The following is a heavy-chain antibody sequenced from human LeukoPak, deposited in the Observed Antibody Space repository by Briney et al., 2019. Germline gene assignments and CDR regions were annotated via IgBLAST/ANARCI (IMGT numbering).Heavy chain of an antibody. CDR1: GGSISSYY. CDR2: IYYSGST. D-gene: IGHD3-22*01. Sequence: SETLSLTCTVSGGSISSYYWSWIRQPPGKGLEWIGYIYYSGSTNYNPSLKCRVTISVDTSKNQFSLKLSSVTAADTAVYYCARSSRRYYDSSGYLAYWGQGTLVTVSS. V-gene: IGHV4-59*08. CDR3: ARSSRRYYDSSGYLAY. J-gene: IGHJ4*02.